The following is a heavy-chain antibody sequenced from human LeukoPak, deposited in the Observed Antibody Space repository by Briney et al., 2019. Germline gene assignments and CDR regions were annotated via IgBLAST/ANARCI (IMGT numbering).Heavy chain of an antibody. V-gene: IGHV3-74*01. D-gene: IGHD2-21*02. CDR1: GFTFSSYW. Sequence: PGGSLRLSCAASGFTFSSYWMHWVRQAPGKGLVWVSRINSDGSSTSCADSVKGRFTISRDNAKNTLYLQMNSLRAEDTAVYYCARVYTTAIPSPYYYYYMDVWGKGTTVTVSS. CDR3: ARVYTTAIPSPYYYYYMDV. CDR2: INSDGSST. J-gene: IGHJ6*03.